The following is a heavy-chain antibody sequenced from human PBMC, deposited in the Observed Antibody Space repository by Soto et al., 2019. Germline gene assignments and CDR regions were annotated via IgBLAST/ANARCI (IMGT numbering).Heavy chain of an antibody. CDR3: ARWIGYCSGGSCLSGYYYGMDV. D-gene: IGHD2-15*01. Sequence: SVKVSCKASGGTFSSYAISWVRQAPGQGLEWMGGIIPIFGTANYAQKFQGRATITADESTSTAYMELSSLRSEDTAVYYCARWIGYCSGGSCLSGYYYGMDVWGQGTTVTVSS. V-gene: IGHV1-69*13. CDR2: IIPIFGTA. CDR1: GGTFSSYA. J-gene: IGHJ6*02.